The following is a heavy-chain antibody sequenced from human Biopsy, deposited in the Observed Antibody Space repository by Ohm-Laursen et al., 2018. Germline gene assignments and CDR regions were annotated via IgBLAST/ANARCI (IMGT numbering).Heavy chain of an antibody. J-gene: IGHJ4*02. CDR3: ARGGFFAYSTFDY. CDR2: IKRDGTTT. V-gene: IGHV3-74*01. D-gene: IGHD4-11*01. CDR1: GFTFSNYY. Sequence: GSLRLSCTASGFTFSNYYMHWVRQAPGKGLLWVSRIKRDGTTTDYAESVKGRFTISRDNAKNTLYLQMNSLRAEDTAVYYCARGGFFAYSTFDYWGQGALVIVSS.